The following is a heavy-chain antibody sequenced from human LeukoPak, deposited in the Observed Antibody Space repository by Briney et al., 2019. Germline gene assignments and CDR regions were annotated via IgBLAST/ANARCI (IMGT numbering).Heavy chain of an antibody. CDR2: INPNNGGT. V-gene: IGHV1-2*02. D-gene: IGHD3-9*01. CDR3: ARAGFGYLTASYFDY. Sequence: ASVKVSCKASGYTFSIYGISWVRQAPGQGLEWMGWINPNNGGTNYAREFQGRVTMTRDTSISTAYMELSRLSSDDTAMYYCARAGFGYLTASYFDYWGQGTLVTVSS. J-gene: IGHJ4*02. CDR1: GYTFSIYG.